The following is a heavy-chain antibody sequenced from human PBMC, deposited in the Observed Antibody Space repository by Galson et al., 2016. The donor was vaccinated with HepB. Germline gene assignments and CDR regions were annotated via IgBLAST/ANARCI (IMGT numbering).Heavy chain of an antibody. J-gene: IGHJ6*02. CDR3: AKATLEAATFDYGMDV. CDR1: GFTFEDYA. V-gene: IGHV3-9*01. Sequence: SLRLSCAASGFTFEDYAMHWVRQAPGRGLEWVSGIRWQSGNIGYADSVTGRFTISRDNSKNSLYLQMNSLRTEDTALYYCAKATLEAATFDYGMDVWGQGTMVIVSS. CDR2: IRWQSGNI. D-gene: IGHD2-15*01.